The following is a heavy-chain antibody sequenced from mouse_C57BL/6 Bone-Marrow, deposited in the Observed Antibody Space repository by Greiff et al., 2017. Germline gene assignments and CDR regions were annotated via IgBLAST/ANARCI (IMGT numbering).Heavy chain of an antibody. CDR2: ISDGGSYT. CDR1: GFTFSSYG. CDR3: ARDKDDYDEAWFAY. J-gene: IGHJ3*01. Sequence: EVKVVESGGDLVKPGGSLKLSCAASGFTFSSYGMSWVRQTPDKRLEWVATISDGGSYTYYPDNVKGRFTISRDNAKNNLYLQMSHLKSEDTAMYYCARDKDDYDEAWFAYWGQGTLVTVSA. D-gene: IGHD2-4*01. V-gene: IGHV5-4*01.